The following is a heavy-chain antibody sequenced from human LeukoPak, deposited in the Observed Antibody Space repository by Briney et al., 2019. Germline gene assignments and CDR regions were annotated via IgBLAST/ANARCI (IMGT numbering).Heavy chain of an antibody. CDR1: GITFRSFA. Sequence: GSLRLSCATSGITFRSFAMSWVRPAPGKGLEWGSSINGNDYRTFYADSVKGRFIISRDNSRNTLYLQMNSLRVEDTAVYYCAKRLTAAAATYYFDSWGQGTLVTVSS. J-gene: IGHJ4*02. V-gene: IGHV3-23*01. CDR3: AKRLTAAAATYYFDS. D-gene: IGHD2-2*01. CDR2: INGNDYRT.